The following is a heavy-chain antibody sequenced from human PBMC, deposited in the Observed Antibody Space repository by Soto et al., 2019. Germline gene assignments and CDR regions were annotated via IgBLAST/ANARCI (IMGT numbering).Heavy chain of an antibody. J-gene: IGHJ5*02. CDR3: ARAHSDSFWFDP. D-gene: IGHD3-9*01. CDR1: GGSVSSGSFY. V-gene: IGHV4-61*01. Sequence: SETLSLTCTVSGGSVSSGSFYWSWIRQPIRQPPGTGLEWIAYIYYTGSTTYNPSLQSRVAISVDLSKNQFPLKLNSVTAADTAIYYCARAHSDSFWFDPWGPGTLVTVS. CDR2: IYYTGST.